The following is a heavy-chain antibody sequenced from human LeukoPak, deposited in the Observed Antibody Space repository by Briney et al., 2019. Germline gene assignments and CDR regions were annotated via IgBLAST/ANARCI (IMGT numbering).Heavy chain of an antibody. CDR3: VREIHCSSTSCYIAYYYYGMDV. Sequence: PGGSLRLSCAASGFTFSSYAMHWVRQAPGKGLEWVAVISYDGSNKYYADSVKGRFTIFRDNSKNTLYLQMNSLRAEDTAVYYCVREIHCSSTSCYIAYYYYGMDVWGQGTTVTVSS. V-gene: IGHV3-30*04. CDR2: ISYDGSNK. D-gene: IGHD2-2*02. J-gene: IGHJ6*02. CDR1: GFTFSSYA.